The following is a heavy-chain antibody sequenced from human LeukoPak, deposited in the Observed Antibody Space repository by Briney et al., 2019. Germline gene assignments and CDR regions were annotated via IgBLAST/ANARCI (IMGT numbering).Heavy chain of an antibody. CDR3: ARGIFYGGRNQYIWFDL. Sequence: SETLSLTCAVYGEPFRGFFWSWIRQAPGKALEWIGEISHSGSSTYNPSLKSRITKSVDTSKSQFSLRLTAVTAAETAVYYCARGIFYGGRNQYIWFDLWGQGTLVTVSS. V-gene: IGHV4-34*01. CDR1: GEPFRGFF. CDR2: ISHSGSS. J-gene: IGHJ5*02. D-gene: IGHD4-23*01.